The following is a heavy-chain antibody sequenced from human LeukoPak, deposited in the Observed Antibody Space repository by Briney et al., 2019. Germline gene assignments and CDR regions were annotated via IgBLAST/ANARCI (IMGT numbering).Heavy chain of an antibody. CDR2: ISSNSYNI. D-gene: IGHD6-13*01. Sequence: PAGSLRLSCAASGFTFSTFSMNWVRQAPGKELEWFSYISSNSYNIYHADSVKGRFTISRDNAENSLYLQMNSLRVEDTAVYYCARVFVGTADYWGQGTLVTVSS. CDR1: GFTFSTFS. J-gene: IGHJ4*02. V-gene: IGHV3-48*01. CDR3: ARVFVGTADY.